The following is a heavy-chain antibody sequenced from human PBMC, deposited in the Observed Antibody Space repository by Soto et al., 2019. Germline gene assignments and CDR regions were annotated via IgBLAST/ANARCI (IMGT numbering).Heavy chain of an antibody. D-gene: IGHD2-2*01. Sequence: SETLSLTCTVSGGSISSYYWSWIRQPPGKGMEWIGYIYYSGSTNYNPSLKSRFTISVDTSKNQFSLKLSSVTAADTAVYYCARADIVVVPAANNVGDYYYYYMDVWGKGTTVTVSS. V-gene: IGHV4-59*08. CDR3: ARADIVVVPAANNVGDYYYYYMDV. CDR2: IYYSGST. CDR1: GGSISSYY. J-gene: IGHJ6*03.